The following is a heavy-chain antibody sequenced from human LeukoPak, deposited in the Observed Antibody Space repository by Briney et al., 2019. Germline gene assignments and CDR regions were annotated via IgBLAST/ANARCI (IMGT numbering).Heavy chain of an antibody. CDR1: GYTFTGYY. V-gene: IGHV1-2*06. CDR2: INPNSGGT. J-gene: IGHJ4*02. CDR3: ARGRNSVYYFNVVAPYYFNY. D-gene: IGHD3-22*01. Sequence: ASVKVSCKASGYTFTGYYMHWVRQAPGRGLEWMGRINPNSGGTNYAQKFQGRVTMTRDTSINTAYMDLSRLRSDDTAVYYCARGRNSVYYFNVVAPYYFNYWGQGTLVTVSS.